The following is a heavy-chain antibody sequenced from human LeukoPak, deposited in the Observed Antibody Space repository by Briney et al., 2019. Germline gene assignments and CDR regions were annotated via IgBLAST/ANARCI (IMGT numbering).Heavy chain of an antibody. Sequence: ASVKVSCKASGYTFTSYYMHWVRQAPGQGLEWMGIINPSGGSTSYAQKFQGRVTMTRDTSKNQFSLKLSSVTAADTAVYYCARHKPRLLWFGEPSHYWGQGTLVTVSS. V-gene: IGHV1-46*01. CDR1: GYTFTSYY. D-gene: IGHD3-10*01. CDR3: ARHKPRLLWFGEPSHY. CDR2: INPSGGST. J-gene: IGHJ4*02.